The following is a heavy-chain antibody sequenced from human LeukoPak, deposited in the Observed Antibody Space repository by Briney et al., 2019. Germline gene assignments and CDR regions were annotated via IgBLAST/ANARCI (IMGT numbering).Heavy chain of an antibody. D-gene: IGHD3-22*01. Sequence: PGGSLRLSCAASGFTVSSNYMSWVRQAPGKGLEWVGRIKSKTDGGTTDYAAPVKGRFTISRDDSKNTLYLQMNSLKTEDTAVYYCTTDGGGPGYYDSSCYLVDYWGQGTLVTVSS. CDR2: IKSKTDGGTT. CDR1: GFTVSSNY. J-gene: IGHJ4*02. CDR3: TTDGGGPGYYDSSCYLVDY. V-gene: IGHV3-15*01.